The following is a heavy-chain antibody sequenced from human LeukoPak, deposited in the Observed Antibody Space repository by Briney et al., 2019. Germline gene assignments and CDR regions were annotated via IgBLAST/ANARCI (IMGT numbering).Heavy chain of an antibody. D-gene: IGHD3-10*01. V-gene: IGHV3-7*01. CDR3: ARKGNAFDI. CDR1: GFTFNGYW. J-gene: IGHJ3*02. CDR2: IKEDGSAQ. Sequence: GGSLRLSCAASGFTFNGYWMSWVRQAPGKGLEWVANIKEDGSAQYYVGSVKGRFTISRDNARNSLNLQMNSLRAEDTAVYYCARKGNAFDIWGQGTMVTVSS.